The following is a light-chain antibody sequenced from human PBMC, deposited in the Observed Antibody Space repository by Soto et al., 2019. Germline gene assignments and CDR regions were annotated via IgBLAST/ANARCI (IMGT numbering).Light chain of an antibody. Sequence: DIQMTQSPSTLSASVGDRVTITCRASQSISSWLAWYQQKPGKAPKLLIYKASTLEGGVPSRFSGSESGTEFTLTISSLQPDDFATYYCQQYNSYPLFGGGTKVEIK. CDR2: KAS. J-gene: IGKJ4*01. CDR3: QQYNSYPL. V-gene: IGKV1-5*03. CDR1: QSISSW.